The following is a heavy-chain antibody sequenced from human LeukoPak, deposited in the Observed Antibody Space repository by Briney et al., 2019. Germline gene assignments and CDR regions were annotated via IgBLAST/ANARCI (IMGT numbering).Heavy chain of an antibody. Sequence: GGSLRLSCAASGFTFSRSYMHWVRQAPGKWPMWVSRINSDGSIINYVDSVKGRFTTSRDNAKNTAYLQMNSLRAEDTAVYYCVKWDWGGGQGTLVTVSS. CDR1: GFTFSRSY. CDR2: INSDGSII. D-gene: IGHD3-16*01. J-gene: IGHJ4*02. V-gene: IGHV3-74*01. CDR3: VKWDWG.